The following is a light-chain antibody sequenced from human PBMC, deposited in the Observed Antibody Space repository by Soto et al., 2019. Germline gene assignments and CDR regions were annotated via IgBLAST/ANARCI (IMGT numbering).Light chain of an antibody. CDR3: HQYINWPYT. V-gene: IGKV3-15*01. CDR2: GSS. J-gene: IGKJ2*01. Sequence: EIVMTQSPATLSVSPGERVTLSCRASQSISTGLAWFQQKPGQAPRLLIYGSSTRATGIPARFSGSGSGTEFTLTISSLQSEDFAVYDCHQYINWPYTFGQGTKLEIK. CDR1: QSISTG.